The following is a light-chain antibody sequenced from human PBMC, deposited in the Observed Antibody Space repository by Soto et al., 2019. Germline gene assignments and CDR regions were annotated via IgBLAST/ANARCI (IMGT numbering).Light chain of an antibody. CDR2: KAS. J-gene: IGKJ1*01. V-gene: IGKV1-12*01. CDR3: QQTLSFPPT. Sequence: DIQMTQSPSSVSASVGDRVTITVRASQGISSWLAWYQQKPGKAPKLLIYKASTLESGVPSNFSGSGSGTEFTLTISSLQPEDFATYYCQQTLSFPPTFGQGTKVDI. CDR1: QGISSW.